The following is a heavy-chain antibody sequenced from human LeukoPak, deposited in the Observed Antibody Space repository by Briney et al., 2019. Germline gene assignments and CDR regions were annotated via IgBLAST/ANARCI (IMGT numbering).Heavy chain of an antibody. J-gene: IGHJ6*02. V-gene: IGHV1-24*01. CDR1: GYTLPELS. CDR2: FDPEDGET. D-gene: IGHD3-9*01. CDR3: ATGSSATGGMDV. Sequence: ASVKVSCKVSGYTLPELSMHWVRQAPGKGLEWMGGFDPEDGETIYAQKFQGRVTMTEDTSTDTAYMELSSLRSEDTAVYYCATGSSATGGMDVWGQGTTVTVSS.